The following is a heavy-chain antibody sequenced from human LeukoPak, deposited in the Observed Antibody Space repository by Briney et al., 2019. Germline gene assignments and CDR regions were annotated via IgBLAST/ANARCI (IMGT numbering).Heavy chain of an antibody. J-gene: IGHJ6*02. D-gene: IGHD2-15*01. Sequence: SVKVSCKASGGTFSSYAISWVRQAPGQGLEWMGRIITILGIANYAQKFQGRVTITADKSTSTAYMELSSLRSEDTAVYYCARARIVVVVAATSNYYYYYGMDVWGQGTTVTVSS. CDR1: GGTFSSYA. CDR2: IITILGIA. CDR3: ARARIVVVVAATSNYYYYYGMDV. V-gene: IGHV1-69*04.